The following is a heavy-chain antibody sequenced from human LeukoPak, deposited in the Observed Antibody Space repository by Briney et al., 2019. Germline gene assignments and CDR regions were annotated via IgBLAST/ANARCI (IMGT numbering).Heavy chain of an antibody. Sequence: GGSLRLSCAASGFTFNSYAMSWVRQAPGKGLEWVSAIRGSGGGTYYADSVKGRFTISRDNSKNTLYLQMNSLRDEDTALYYCAKAGIGVVGYSDYWGQGTLVTVSS. V-gene: IGHV3-23*01. CDR2: IRGSGGGT. J-gene: IGHJ4*02. D-gene: IGHD6-19*01. CDR3: AKAGIGVVGYSDY. CDR1: GFTFNSYA.